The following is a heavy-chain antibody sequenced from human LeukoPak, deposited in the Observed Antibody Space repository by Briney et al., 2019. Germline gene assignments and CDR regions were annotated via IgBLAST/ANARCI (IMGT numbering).Heavy chain of an antibody. CDR1: GFTFSRQD. D-gene: IGHD6-19*01. CDR2: ISNGGDRT. Sequence: GGSLRLSCAASGFTFSRQDMCWVRQAPGQGLEWVSGISNGGDRTYYADSVKGRFTISRDNSKNTVHLQMDSLRVEDTAVYYCAKDSPRSTGWFYFDHWGPGALVTVSS. J-gene: IGHJ4*02. CDR3: AKDSPRSTGWFYFDH. V-gene: IGHV3-23*01.